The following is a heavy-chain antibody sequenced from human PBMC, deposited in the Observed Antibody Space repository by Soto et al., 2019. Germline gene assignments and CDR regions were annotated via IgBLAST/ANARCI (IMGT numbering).Heavy chain of an antibody. CDR2: IYPGDSNI. D-gene: IGHD2-2*02. V-gene: IGHV5-51*01. Sequence: PGESLKISCKGSGYSFNNFWIGWVRQMPGKGLELMGVIYPGDSNIRYSPSFLGQVTISADKSITTAYLQWSSLKASDTAMYYCARHSRGVVVVPAAIRYYYHGMDVWGQGTTVTVSS. CDR3: ARHSRGVVVVPAAIRYYYHGMDV. J-gene: IGHJ6*02. CDR1: GYSFNNFW.